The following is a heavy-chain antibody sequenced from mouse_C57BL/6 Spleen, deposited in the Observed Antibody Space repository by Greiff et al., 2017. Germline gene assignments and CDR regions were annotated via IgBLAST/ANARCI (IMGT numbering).Heavy chain of an antibody. D-gene: IGHD2-1*01. CDR3: ASVGGYGNWFDY. CDR1: GYAFSSSW. J-gene: IGHJ2*01. CDR2: IYPGDGDT. Sequence: QVQLKQSGPELVKPGASVKISCKASGYAFSSSWMNWVKQRPGKGLEWIGRIYPGDGDTNYNGKFKGKATLTADKSSSTAYMQLSSLTSEDSAVYFCASVGGYGNWFDYWGQGTTLTVSS. V-gene: IGHV1-82*01.